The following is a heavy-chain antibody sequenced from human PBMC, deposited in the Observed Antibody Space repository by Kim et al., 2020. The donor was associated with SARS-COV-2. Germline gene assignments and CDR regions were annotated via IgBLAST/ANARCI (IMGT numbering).Heavy chain of an antibody. CDR1: GFTFSSYS. V-gene: IGHV3-21*01. CDR2: ISSSSSYI. J-gene: IGHJ4*02. CDR3: ARGATVTDNPLGY. Sequence: GGSLRLSCAASGFTFSSYSMNWVRQAPGKGLEWVSSISSSSSYIYYADSVKGRFTISRDNAKNSLYLQMNSLRAEDTAVYYCARGATVTDNPLGYWGQGTLVTVSS. D-gene: IGHD4-17*01.